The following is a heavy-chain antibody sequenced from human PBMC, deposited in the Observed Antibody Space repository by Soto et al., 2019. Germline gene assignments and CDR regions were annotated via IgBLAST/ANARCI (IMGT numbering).Heavy chain of an antibody. CDR3: AKDLIAAAPGTRFAP. J-gene: IGHJ5*02. Sequence: PGGSLRLSCAASGFTVSSNYMSWVRQAPGKGLEWVSAISGSGGSTYYADSVEGRFTISRDNSKNTLYLQMNSLRAEDTAVYYCAKDLIAAAPGTRFAPWGQGTLVTVSS. CDR1: GFTVSSNY. CDR2: ISGSGGST. V-gene: IGHV3-23*01. D-gene: IGHD6-13*01.